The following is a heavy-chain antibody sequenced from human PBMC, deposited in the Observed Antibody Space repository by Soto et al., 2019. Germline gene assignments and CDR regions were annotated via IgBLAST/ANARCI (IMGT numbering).Heavy chain of an antibody. Sequence: SLRLSCAASGFTFSSYGMHWVRQAPGKGLEWVAVISYDGSNKYYADSVKGRFTISRDNSKNTLYLQMNSLRAEDTAVYYCAKDQARKLGIPWFDPWGQGTLVTVAS. D-gene: IGHD2-21*01. V-gene: IGHV3-30*18. CDR1: GFTFSSYG. J-gene: IGHJ5*02. CDR3: AKDQARKLGIPWFDP. CDR2: ISYDGSNK.